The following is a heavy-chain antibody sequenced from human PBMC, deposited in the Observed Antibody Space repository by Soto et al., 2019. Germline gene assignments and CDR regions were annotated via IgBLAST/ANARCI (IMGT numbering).Heavy chain of an antibody. V-gene: IGHV3-21*01. Sequence: KPGGSLRLSCAASGFTFSSYSMNWVRQAPGRGLEWVSSISSSSSYIYYADSVKGRFTISRDNAKNSLYLQMNSLRAEDTAVYYCARDRGIAVAGGIYYYYYYGMDVWGQGTTVTVSS. CDR1: GFTFSSYS. CDR3: ARDRGIAVAGGIYYYYYYGMDV. J-gene: IGHJ6*02. D-gene: IGHD6-19*01. CDR2: ISSSSSYI.